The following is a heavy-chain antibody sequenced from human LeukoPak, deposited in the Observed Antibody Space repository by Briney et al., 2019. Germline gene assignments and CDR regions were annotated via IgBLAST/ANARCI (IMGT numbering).Heavy chain of an antibody. D-gene: IGHD3-9*01. CDR3: ARGTTVLRYFDWLPYFDY. Sequence: ASVKVSCKASGYTFTSYDINWVRQATGQGLEWMGWMNPNSGNTGYAQKFQGRVTMTRNTSISTAYMELSSLRSEDTAVYYCARGTTVLRYFDWLPYFDYWGRGTLVTVSS. J-gene: IGHJ4*02. CDR2: MNPNSGNT. V-gene: IGHV1-8*01. CDR1: GYTFTSYD.